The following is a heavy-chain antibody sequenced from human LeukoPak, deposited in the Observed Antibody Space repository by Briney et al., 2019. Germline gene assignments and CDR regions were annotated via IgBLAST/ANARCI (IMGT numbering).Heavy chain of an antibody. Sequence: GGSLRLSCAASGFMFSGFWMTWVRQAPGKGLEWVSAISGSGGSTYYADSVKGRFTISRDNAKNSLYLQMNSLRAEDTAVYYCARDGYKRRNYYGMDVWGQGTLVTVSS. V-gene: IGHV3-23*01. CDR1: GFMFSGFW. CDR3: ARDGYKRRNYYGMDV. D-gene: IGHD1-1*01. CDR2: ISGSGGST. J-gene: IGHJ6*02.